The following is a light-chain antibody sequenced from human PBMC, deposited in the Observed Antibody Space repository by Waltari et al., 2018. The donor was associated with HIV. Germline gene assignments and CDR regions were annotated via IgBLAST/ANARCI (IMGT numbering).Light chain of an antibody. Sequence: DIQMTQSPSSLSASVGDRVTIPCRASQTINGNLNWYQQIPGKAPKLLIFGASTLQTGVPARFSGSGSGTHFTLTVTSLQPEDFATYFWQQTYRLPQTFGQGTRVDIK. V-gene: IGKV1-39*01. J-gene: IGKJ5*01. CDR3: QQTYRLPQT. CDR1: QTINGN. CDR2: GAS.